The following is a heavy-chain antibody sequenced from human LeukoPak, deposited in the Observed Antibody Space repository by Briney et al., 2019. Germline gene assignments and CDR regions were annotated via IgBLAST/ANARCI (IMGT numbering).Heavy chain of an antibody. V-gene: IGHV1-24*01. CDR1: GYTLTELS. CDR2: FDPEDGET. J-gene: IGHJ4*02. D-gene: IGHD1-1*01. CDR3: ATVSRQTNDYLDY. Sequence: ASVKVSCKVSGYTLTELSMHWVRQAPGKGLEWMGGFDPEDGETIYAQKFQGRVTTTEDTSTDTAYMELSSLRSEDTAVYYCATVSRQTNDYLDYWGQGTLVTVSS.